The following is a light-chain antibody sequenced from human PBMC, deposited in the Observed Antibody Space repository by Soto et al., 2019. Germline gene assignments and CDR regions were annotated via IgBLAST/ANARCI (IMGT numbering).Light chain of an antibody. J-gene: IGKJ4*01. CDR1: QSVSSY. Sequence: EIVLTQSPATLSLSPGERATLSCRASQSVSSYLAWYQQKPGQAPRLLIYGASTRATGIPDRFSGSGSGTDFTLTISRVEPEDFAVYYCHYYGGPFGGGTKIEIK. V-gene: IGKV3-11*01. CDR2: GAS. CDR3: HYYGGP.